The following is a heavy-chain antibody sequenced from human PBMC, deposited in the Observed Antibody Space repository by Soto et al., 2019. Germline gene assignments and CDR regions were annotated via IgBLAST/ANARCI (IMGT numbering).Heavy chain of an antibody. CDR2: ISSSSSYI. CDR3: AREQDSSGPYGDPGDAFDI. D-gene: IGHD3-22*01. J-gene: IGHJ3*02. V-gene: IGHV3-21*01. CDR1: GFTFSSYS. Sequence: GGSLRLSCAASGFTFSSYSMNWVRQAPGKGLEWVSSISSSSSYIYYADSVKGRFTISRDNAKNSLYLQMNSLRAEDTAVYYCAREQDSSGPYGDPGDAFDIWGQGTMVTVSS.